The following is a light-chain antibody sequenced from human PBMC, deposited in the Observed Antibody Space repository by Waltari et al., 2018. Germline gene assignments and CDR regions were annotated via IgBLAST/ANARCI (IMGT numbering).Light chain of an antibody. Sequence: QPELTQSPSASASLGASVKLTCILSSGHSRYAIAWHQQQPQKGPRYLMKLNSDGSHNKGDWIPDRFSGSIAGAGRYLTISSLQSEDEADYYCQTWGTGTHVVFGGGTKLTVL. CDR1: SGHSRYA. V-gene: IGLV4-69*01. CDR3: QTWGTGTHVV. CDR2: LNSDGSH. J-gene: IGLJ2*01.